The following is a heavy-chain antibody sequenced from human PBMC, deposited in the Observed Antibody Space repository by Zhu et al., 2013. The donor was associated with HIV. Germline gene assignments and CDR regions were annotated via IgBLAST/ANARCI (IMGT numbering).Heavy chain of an antibody. V-gene: IGHV5-51*01. D-gene: IGHD2-15*01. J-gene: IGHJ4*02. CDR3: ARGWYCSGGSCLFDY. CDR1: GYSFTSYW. CDR2: IYPGDSDT. Sequence: EVQLVQSGAEVKEPGESLKISCKGSGYSFTSYWIGWVRQMPGKGLEWMGIIYPGDSDTRYSPSFQGQVTISADKSISIAYLQWSSLKASDTAMYYCARGWYCSGGSCLFDYWGQGTLVTVSS.